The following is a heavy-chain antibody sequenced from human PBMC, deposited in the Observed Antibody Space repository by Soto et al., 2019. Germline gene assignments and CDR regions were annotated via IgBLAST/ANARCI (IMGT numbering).Heavy chain of an antibody. J-gene: IGHJ6*02. CDR2: ISTDNGNT. CDR3: ARDQGITTFGVYSMYYYGMDV. D-gene: IGHD3-3*01. V-gene: IGHV1-18*01. CDR1: GYTFTSSG. Sequence: QVQLVQSGAEVKKPGASMKVSCKASGYTFTSSGISWVRQAPGQGLEWMGWISTDNGNTNYAQHLQGRVSMTTDTSTSTAYMDLRSLRSDDTAVYYCARDQGITTFGVYSMYYYGMDVWGQGTTVTVSS.